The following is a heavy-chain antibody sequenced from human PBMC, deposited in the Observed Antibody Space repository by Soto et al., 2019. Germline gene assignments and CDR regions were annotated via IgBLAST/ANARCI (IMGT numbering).Heavy chain of an antibody. V-gene: IGHV4-59*08. CDR3: ASMGYHYGSGSYPLDY. D-gene: IGHD3-10*01. Sequence: QVQLQESGPGLVKPSETLSLTCTVSGGSISSYYWTWIRQPPGKGLEWIGFMYNSGSTHYNPSLKRRVTISPDTSQNQSSLNLRSVTAADTAVYYCASMGYHYGSGSYPLDYWGQGTLVTVSS. CDR2: MYNSGST. J-gene: IGHJ4*02. CDR1: GGSISSYY.